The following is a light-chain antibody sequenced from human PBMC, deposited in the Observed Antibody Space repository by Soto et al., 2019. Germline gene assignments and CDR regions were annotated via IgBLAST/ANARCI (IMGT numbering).Light chain of an antibody. J-gene: IGKJ1*01. CDR3: QQYGSSGT. Sequence: ESVLPHFPGPRSLSPGERAPLSCRASQSVSNNYLAWYQQKPGQAPRLLIYGASNRATGIPDRFSGSGSGTDFTLTISRLEPEDFAVYYCQQYGSSGTFGQGTKVDVK. V-gene: IGKV3-20*01. CDR1: QSVSNNY. CDR2: GAS.